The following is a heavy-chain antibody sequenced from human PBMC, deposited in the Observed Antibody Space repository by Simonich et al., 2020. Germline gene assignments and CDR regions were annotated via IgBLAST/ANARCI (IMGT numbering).Heavy chain of an antibody. CDR1: GGTFSSYA. V-gene: IGHV1-69*09. J-gene: IGHJ4*02. CDR2: ITPIHGIA. CDR3: ARTNTMRELDTMVRGVDYFDY. D-gene: IGHD3-10*01. Sequence: QVQLVQSGAEVKKPGSSVKVSCKASGGTFSSYAISWVRQAPGQGLEWMGRITPIHGIATYAQKVQGSVTITADKSTSTAYMELSSLRSEDTAVYYCARTNTMRELDTMVRGVDYFDYWGQGTLVTVSS.